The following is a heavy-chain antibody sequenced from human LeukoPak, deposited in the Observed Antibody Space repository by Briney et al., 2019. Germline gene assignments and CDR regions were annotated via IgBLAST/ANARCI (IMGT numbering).Heavy chain of an antibody. CDR1: GYTFTGYY. Sequence: ASVTVSCTASGYTFTGYYMHWVRQAPGQGLEWMGWINPNSGGTNYAQKFQGWVTMTRDTSISTAYMELSRLRSDDTAVYYCARDGSGSSFDYWGQGTLVTVSS. CDR2: INPNSGGT. CDR3: ARDGSGSSFDY. J-gene: IGHJ4*02. V-gene: IGHV1-2*04. D-gene: IGHD3-10*01.